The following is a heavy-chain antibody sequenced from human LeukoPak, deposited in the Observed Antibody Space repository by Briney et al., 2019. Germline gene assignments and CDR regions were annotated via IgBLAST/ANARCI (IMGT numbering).Heavy chain of an antibody. J-gene: IGHJ5*02. CDR3: ARLVRLYNWFDP. Sequence: SETLSLTCTVSGVSISSYYWSWIRQPPGKGLEWIGYIYTSGSTNYNPSLKSRVTTSVDTSKNQFSLKLSSVTAADTAVYYCARLVRLYNWFDPWGQGTLVTVSS. D-gene: IGHD2-15*01. V-gene: IGHV4-4*09. CDR2: IYTSGST. CDR1: GVSISSYY.